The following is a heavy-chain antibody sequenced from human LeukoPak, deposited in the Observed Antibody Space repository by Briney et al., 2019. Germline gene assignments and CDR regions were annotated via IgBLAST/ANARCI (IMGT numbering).Heavy chain of an antibody. CDR2: IYYSGST. CDR3: ARHLPELGLDY. J-gene: IGHJ4*02. CDR1: GVSIGSYY. D-gene: IGHD7-27*01. Sequence: PSETPSLTCTVSGVSIGSYYWSWIRQPPGKGLEWIGYIYYSGSTNYNPSLKSRVTISVDTSKNQFSLKLSSVTAADTAVYYCARHLPELGLDYWGQGTLVTVSS. V-gene: IGHV4-59*08.